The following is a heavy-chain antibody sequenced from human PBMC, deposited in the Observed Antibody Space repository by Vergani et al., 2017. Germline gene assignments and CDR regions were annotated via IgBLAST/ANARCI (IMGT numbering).Heavy chain of an antibody. CDR3: ARGIPHSSSYYYET. D-gene: IGHD3-22*01. J-gene: IGHJ5*02. Sequence: QVQLQESGPGLVKPSQTLSLTCTVSGGSISSYYWSWIRQPPGRGLEWIGYIYYRGSTNYNPSLKSRVTISVDTSKNQFSLKLSSVTAADTAVYYCARGIPHSSSYYYETWGQGTLVTVSS. V-gene: IGHV4-59*01. CDR1: GGSISSYY. CDR2: IYYRGST.